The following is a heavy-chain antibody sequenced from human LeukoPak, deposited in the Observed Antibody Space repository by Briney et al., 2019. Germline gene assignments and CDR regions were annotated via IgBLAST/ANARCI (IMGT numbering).Heavy chain of an antibody. J-gene: IGHJ5*02. CDR2: IYYSGST. D-gene: IGHD1-7*01. CDR1: GGSISSSTYY. CDR3: AKNYEPTLPWFDP. V-gene: IGHV4-39*07. Sequence: SETLSLTCSVSGGSISSSTYYWGWIRQPPGKGLEWIGSIYYSGSTYYNPSLKSRVTISVDTSKNQFSLKLSSVTAADTAVYYCAKNYEPTLPWFDPWGQGTPVTVSS.